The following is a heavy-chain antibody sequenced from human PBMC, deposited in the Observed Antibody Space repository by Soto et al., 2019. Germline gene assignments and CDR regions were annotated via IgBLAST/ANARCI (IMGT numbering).Heavy chain of an antibody. CDR2: ISYDGSNK. V-gene: IGHV3-30-3*01. CDR3: ARDTLNLRWELLRGDAFDI. J-gene: IGHJ3*02. Sequence: QVQLVESGGGVVQPGRSLRLSCAASGFTFSSYAMHWVRQAPGKGLEWVAGISYDGSNKYYADSVKGRVTISRDNSKNTLYLQMNSLRAEDTAVYYCARDTLNLRWELLRGDAFDIWGQGTMVTVSS. D-gene: IGHD1-26*01. CDR1: GFTFSSYA.